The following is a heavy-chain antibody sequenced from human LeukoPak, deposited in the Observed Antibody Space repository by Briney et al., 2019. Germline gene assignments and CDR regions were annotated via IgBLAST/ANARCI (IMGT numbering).Heavy chain of an antibody. J-gene: IGHJ4*02. V-gene: IGHV4-59*01. Sequence: PSETLSLTCTVSGGSISSYYWSWVRQPPGKGLEWIGYIYYSGSTNYNPSLKSRVTISVDTSKNQFSLKLSSVTAADTAVYYCATTMGPIQLWNLMAFDYWGQGTLVTVSS. D-gene: IGHD5-18*01. CDR3: ATTMGPIQLWNLMAFDY. CDR2: IYYSGST. CDR1: GGSISSYY.